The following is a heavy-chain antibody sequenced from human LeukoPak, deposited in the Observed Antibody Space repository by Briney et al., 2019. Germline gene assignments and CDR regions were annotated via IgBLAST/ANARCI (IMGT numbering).Heavy chain of an antibody. Sequence: GGSLRLSCAASGFTFSTYAMHLVRQAPGKGLEWVACIHSDGSKKYYADSVKGRFTISRDNSKNTLSLQMNSLRAEDTAVYYCAKEPTSRGYNDIDYWGQGTLVTVSS. J-gene: IGHJ4*02. V-gene: IGHV3-30*02. D-gene: IGHD3-22*01. CDR3: AKEPTSRGYNDIDY. CDR2: IHSDGSKK. CDR1: GFTFSTYA.